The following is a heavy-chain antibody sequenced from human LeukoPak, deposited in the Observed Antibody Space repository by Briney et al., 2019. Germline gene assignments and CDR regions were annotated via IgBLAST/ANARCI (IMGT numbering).Heavy chain of an antibody. V-gene: IGHV1-2*06. J-gene: IGHJ4*02. CDR3: ARDDTEVSFDY. Sequence: ASVKVSCKASGYTFTGYYMHWVRQAPGQGLEWMGRINPNSGGTNYAQKFQGRVTMTRDTSISTAYMELSRLRSDDTAVYCCARDDTEVSFDYWGQGTLVTVSS. CDR2: INPNSGGT. CDR1: GYTFTGYY.